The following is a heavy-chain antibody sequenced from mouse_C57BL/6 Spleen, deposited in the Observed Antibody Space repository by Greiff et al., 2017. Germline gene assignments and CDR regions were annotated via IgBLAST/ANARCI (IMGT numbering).Heavy chain of an antibody. CDR3: ATWGCVSWFAY. CDR1: GYTFTNDY. CDR2: INPGSGDT. J-gene: IGHJ3*01. V-gene: IGHV14-4*01. Sequence: EVQLQQSGAELARPGASVKLSCTASGYTFTNDYMHWVKQRPEQGLEWIGYINPGSGDTEYASKVQGKATMTADTSSNTAYLQLSSLTSEDSAVYYCATWGCVSWFAYWGQGTPVTVSA.